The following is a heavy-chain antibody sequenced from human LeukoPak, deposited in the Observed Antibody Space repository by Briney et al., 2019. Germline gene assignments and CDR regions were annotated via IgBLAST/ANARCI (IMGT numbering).Heavy chain of an antibody. CDR3: AKDRDLNFDY. CDR1: GLTFSSYV. V-gene: IGHV3-30*18. CDR2: ISYDGRNK. J-gene: IGHJ4*02. Sequence: GGSLRLSCAASGLTFSSYVMHWVRQAPGKGLEWVALISYDGRNKYYADSVKGRFTISRDNSKNTLSLQMNSLRAEDTAVYYCAKDRDLNFDYWGQGTLVTVSS. D-gene: IGHD3-10*01.